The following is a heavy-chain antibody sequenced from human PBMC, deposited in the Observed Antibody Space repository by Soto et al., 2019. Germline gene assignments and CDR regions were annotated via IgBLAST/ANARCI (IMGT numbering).Heavy chain of an antibody. Sequence: SVKVSCKASGGTFSSYAISWVRQAPGQGLEWMGGIIPIFGTANYAQKFQGRVTITAGEATSTAYMELSSLRSEDTAVYYCARKRGSYYSFDFWGPGTLVNVSS. D-gene: IGHD1-26*01. CDR3: ARKRGSYYSFDF. V-gene: IGHV1-69*13. CDR1: GGTFSSYA. CDR2: IIPIFGTA. J-gene: IGHJ4*02.